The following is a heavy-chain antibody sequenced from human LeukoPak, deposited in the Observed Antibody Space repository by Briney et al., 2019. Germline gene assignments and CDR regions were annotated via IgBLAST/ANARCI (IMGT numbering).Heavy chain of an antibody. CDR1: GGSISSSNW. CDR3: ARQPRITVFGVVKKEGNWFDP. V-gene: IGHV4-4*02. J-gene: IGHJ5*02. D-gene: IGHD3-3*01. CDR2: INRSGRT. Sequence: SGTLSLTCAVSGGSISSSNWWSWVRHPPGKGLEWSGEINRSGRTNYNPSLKSRVTISVDKSKKQFSLKLSSVTAADTAVYYCARQPRITVFGVVKKEGNWFDPWGQGTLVTVSS.